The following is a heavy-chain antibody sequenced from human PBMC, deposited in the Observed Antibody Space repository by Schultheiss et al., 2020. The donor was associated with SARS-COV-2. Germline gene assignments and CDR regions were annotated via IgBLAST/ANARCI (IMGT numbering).Heavy chain of an antibody. D-gene: IGHD5-18*01. J-gene: IGHJ4*02. CDR3: ASSDTAMDALDY. CDR2: IYYSGST. CDR1: GGSISSYY. Sequence: SQTLSLTCTVSGGSISSYYWSWIRQPPGKGLEWIGYIYYSGSTNYNPSLKSRVTISVDTSKNQFSLKLRSVTAADTAVYYCASSDTAMDALDYWGQGTLVTVSS. V-gene: IGHV4-59*12.